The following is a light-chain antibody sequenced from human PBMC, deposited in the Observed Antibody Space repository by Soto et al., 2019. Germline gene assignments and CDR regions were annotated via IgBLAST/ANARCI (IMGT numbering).Light chain of an antibody. CDR1: QSVTNY. Sequence: EIVLTQSPATLSLSPGERATLSCRASQSVTNYLAWYQQRPGQAPRLLIYDASTRATGIPARFSGSGSGTDFTLTISSLEPEDFAVYYCQQRTNWLPLTFGGGTKVEIK. V-gene: IGKV3-11*01. J-gene: IGKJ4*01. CDR3: QQRTNWLPLT. CDR2: DAS.